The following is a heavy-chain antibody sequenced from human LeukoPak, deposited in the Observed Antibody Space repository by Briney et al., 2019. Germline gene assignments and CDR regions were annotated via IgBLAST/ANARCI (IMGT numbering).Heavy chain of an antibody. CDR1: GFTFSSYA. D-gene: IGHD3-22*01. CDR3: ARDQGPKVVIISRFDC. CDR2: ISDSGGST. J-gene: IGHJ4*02. V-gene: IGHV3-23*01. Sequence: GGSLRLSCAASGFTFSSYAMSWVRQAPGKGLEWVSAISDSGGSTYYADSVKGRFTISRDNSKNTVFLQMNSLRAEDTAVYYCARDQGPKVVIISRFDCWGQGTLVTVSS.